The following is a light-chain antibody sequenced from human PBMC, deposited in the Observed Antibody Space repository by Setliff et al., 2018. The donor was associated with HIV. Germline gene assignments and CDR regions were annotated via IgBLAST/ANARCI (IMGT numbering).Light chain of an antibody. V-gene: IGLV1-44*01. CDR3: AAWDDSLNGWV. Sequence: QSALTQPPSASGTPGQRVTISCSGSSSNIGSKTVNWYQQLPGTAPKLLINSNNQRPSGVPDRFSGSKSGTSASLATSGLQSEDEADYYCAAWDDSLNGWVFGGGTKVTVL. J-gene: IGLJ3*02. CDR2: SNN. CDR1: SSNIGSKT.